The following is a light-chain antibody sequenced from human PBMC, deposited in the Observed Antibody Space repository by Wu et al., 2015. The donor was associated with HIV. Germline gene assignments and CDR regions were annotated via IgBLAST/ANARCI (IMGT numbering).Light chain of an antibody. CDR3: QQRSNWPYS. Sequence: EIVLTQSPGTLSLSPGERATLSCRASQSVSSFLVWYLQRPGQAPRLLIYDASNRATGIPARFSGSGSGTDFTLTISSLEPEDFAVYYCQQRSNWPYSFGQGTKLEIK. J-gene: IGKJ2*03. CDR2: DAS. CDR1: QSVSSF. V-gene: IGKV3-11*01.